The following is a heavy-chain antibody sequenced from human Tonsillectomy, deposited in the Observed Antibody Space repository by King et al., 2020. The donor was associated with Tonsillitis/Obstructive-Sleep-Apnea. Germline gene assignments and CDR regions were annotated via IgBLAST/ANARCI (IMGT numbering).Heavy chain of an antibody. CDR3: AGFLGGGVY. CDR1: GFTFSSYG. D-gene: IGHD3-16*01. V-gene: IGHV3-33*01. CDR2: IWYDGSNK. Sequence: VQLVESGGGVVQPGRSLRLSCAASGFTFSSYGMHWVRQAPGKGLEWVAVIWYDGSNKYYADSVKGRFTISRDNSKNTLYLQMYSLRAEDTAVYYCAGFLGGGVYWGQGTLVTVSS. J-gene: IGHJ4*02.